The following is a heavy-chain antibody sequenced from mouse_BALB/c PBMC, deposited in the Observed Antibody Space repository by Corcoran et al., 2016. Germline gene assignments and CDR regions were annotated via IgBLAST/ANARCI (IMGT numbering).Heavy chain of an antibody. V-gene: IGHV8-12*01. D-gene: IGHD1-1*02. CDR1: GFSLSTSGMG. J-gene: IGHJ2*01. CDR2: IYWDDDK. Sequence: QVTLKESGPGILQPSQTLSLTCSFSGFSLSTSGMGVSWIRQPSGKGLEWLAHIYWDDDKRYNPSLKSRLTITKDTSSNQVFLKITSVDTADTATYYGARSGNYFDYWGQGTTLTVSS. CDR3: ARSGNYFDY.